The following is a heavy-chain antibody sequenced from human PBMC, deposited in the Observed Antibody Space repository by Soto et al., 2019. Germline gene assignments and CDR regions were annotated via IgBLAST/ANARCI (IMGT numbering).Heavy chain of an antibody. CDR1: GYTFTDYY. J-gene: IGHJ4*02. D-gene: IGHD6-6*01. CDR2: INPNSGGT. CDR3: ARDANIIAARPSWSDY. V-gene: IGHV1-2*02. Sequence: ASVKVSCKASGYTFTDYYMHWVRQAPGQGLEWMGWINPNSGGTNYAQKFQGRVTMTRDTSISTAYMELSRLRSDDTAVYYCARDANIIAARPSWSDYWGQGTLVTVSS.